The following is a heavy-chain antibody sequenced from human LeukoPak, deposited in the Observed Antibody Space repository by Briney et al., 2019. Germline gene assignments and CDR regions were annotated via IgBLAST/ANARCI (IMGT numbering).Heavy chain of an antibody. CDR1: GGTFSSYA. CDR3: ARKSSGTLGWFDP. D-gene: IGHD1-26*01. J-gene: IGHJ5*02. CDR2: ISAYNGNT. Sequence: ASVKVSCKASGGTFSSYAISWVRQAPGQGLEWMGWISAYNGNTNYAQKLQGRVTMTTDTSTSTAYMELRSLRSDDTAVYYCARKSSGTLGWFDPWGQGTLVTVSS. V-gene: IGHV1-18*01.